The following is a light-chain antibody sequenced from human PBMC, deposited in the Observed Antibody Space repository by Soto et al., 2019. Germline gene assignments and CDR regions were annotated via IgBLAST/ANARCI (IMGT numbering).Light chain of an antibody. V-gene: IGLV1-40*01. CDR1: SSNIGAGYD. CDR3: RSYDRSLSGSRVV. Sequence: QSVLTQPPSVSGAPGQRVTISCIGSSSNIGAGYDVHWYQQLPGTAPKLLISGDNNRPSGVPDRFSGSKSGTSASLAITGLQDEDEADYYCRSYDRSLSGSRVVFGGGTQLTVL. J-gene: IGLJ2*01. CDR2: GDN.